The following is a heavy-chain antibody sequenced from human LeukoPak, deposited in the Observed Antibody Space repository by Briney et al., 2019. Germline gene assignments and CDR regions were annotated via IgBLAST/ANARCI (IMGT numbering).Heavy chain of an antibody. CDR2: IIPIFGTA. D-gene: IGHD4-11*01. V-gene: IGHV1-69*01. CDR3: ARGGYTVTHHDY. CDR1: GGTFSSYA. J-gene: IGHJ4*02. Sequence: SVKVSCKASGGTFSSYAISWVRQAPGQGLEWMGGIIPIFGTANYAQKFQGRVTITADESTSTAYMELRSLRSDDTAVYYCARGGYTVTHHDYWGQGTLVTVSS.